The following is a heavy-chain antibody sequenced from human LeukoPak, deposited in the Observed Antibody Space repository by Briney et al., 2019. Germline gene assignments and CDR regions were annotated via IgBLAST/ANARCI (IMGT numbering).Heavy chain of an antibody. J-gene: IGHJ4*02. CDR2: IWYDGSRK. V-gene: IGHV3-33*01. CDR1: GCSLTPYG. Sequence: GGCLRLSCAASGCSLTPYGTHWLRQAPGKGLEWVAAIWYDGSRKFYGDSVKGRFTVSRDTSENTMYLQMNTLRVDDTAVYYCARDGGSGIDYWGQGTLVTVSS. CDR3: ARDGGSGIDY. D-gene: IGHD3-10*01.